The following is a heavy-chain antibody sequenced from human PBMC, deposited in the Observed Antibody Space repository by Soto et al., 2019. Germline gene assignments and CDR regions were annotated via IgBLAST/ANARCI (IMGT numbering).Heavy chain of an antibody. CDR3: FIDGRKWGSGLVADVSAT. CDR2: ISWNSGNI. V-gene: IGHV3-9*01. CDR1: GFSFGDYG. Sequence: EVQLVESGGGLVQPGRSLRLSCVASGFSFGDYGMHWVRQAPGRGPEWVSVISWNSGNIGYAETVKGRFTISRDNAKKLPYRQLNSLRAEDKPLKYCFIDGRKWGSGLVADVSATWGHGTMATVSS. D-gene: IGHD1-1*01. J-gene: IGHJ3*02.